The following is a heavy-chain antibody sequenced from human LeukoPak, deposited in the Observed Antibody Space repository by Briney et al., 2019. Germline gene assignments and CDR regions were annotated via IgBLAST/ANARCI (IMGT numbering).Heavy chain of an antibody. J-gene: IGHJ4*02. Sequence: GGSLRLSCAASGFTFSRHGMICVRQAPGKGLEWLSYISPFSSTIYYADSVRDRFTISRDDAKNSLYLQMNSLRAEDTAVYYCARVDGPTVTTMFFDSWGPGTLVTVSS. CDR3: ARVDGPTVTTMFFDS. CDR1: GFTFSRHG. CDR2: ISPFSSTI. D-gene: IGHD4-17*01. V-gene: IGHV3-48*01.